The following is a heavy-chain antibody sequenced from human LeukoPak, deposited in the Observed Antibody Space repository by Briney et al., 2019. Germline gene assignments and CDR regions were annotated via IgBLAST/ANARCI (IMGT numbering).Heavy chain of an antibody. D-gene: IGHD5-12*01. CDR3: LRGYSGYDSRGGYDY. V-gene: IGHV3-21*03. CDR1: GFTFSSYS. Sequence: GGSLRLSCAASGFTFSSYSMNWVRQAPGKGLEWVSSISSSSSYIYYADSVKGRFTISRDNAKNSLYLQMNSLRAEDTAVDYCLRGYSGYDSRGGYDYWGQGTLVTVSS. CDR2: ISSSSSYI. J-gene: IGHJ4*02.